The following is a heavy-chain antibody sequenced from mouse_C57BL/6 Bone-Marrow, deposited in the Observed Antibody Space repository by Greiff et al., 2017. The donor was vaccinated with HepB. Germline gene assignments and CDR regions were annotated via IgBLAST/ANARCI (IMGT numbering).Heavy chain of an antibody. CDR2: IHPNSGST. J-gene: IGHJ4*01. CDR3: ARRKISGDAMDY. Sequence: QVQLQQPGAELVKPGASVKLSCKASGYTFTSYWMHWVKQRPGQGLEWIGMIHPNSGSTNYNEKFKSKATLTVDKSSSTAYMQISSLTSEDSAVYYCARRKISGDAMDYWGQGTSVTVSS. CDR1: GYTFTSYW. V-gene: IGHV1-64*01.